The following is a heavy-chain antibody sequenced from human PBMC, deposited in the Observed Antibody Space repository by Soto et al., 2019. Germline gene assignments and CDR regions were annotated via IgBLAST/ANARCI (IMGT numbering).Heavy chain of an antibody. D-gene: IGHD4-17*01. Sequence: WGSLRLSSATSGFTFSGYAMSWVRQAPGKGLEWVSAISGSGGSTYYADSVKGRFTISRDNSKNTLYLQMNSLRAEDTAVYYCAKVSGDYLFDYWGQGTLVTVS. CDR1: GFTFSGYA. CDR2: ISGSGGST. V-gene: IGHV3-23*01. J-gene: IGHJ4*02. CDR3: AKVSGDYLFDY.